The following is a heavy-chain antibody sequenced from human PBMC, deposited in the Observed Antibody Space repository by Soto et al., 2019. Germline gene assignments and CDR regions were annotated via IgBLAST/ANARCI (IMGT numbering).Heavy chain of an antibody. CDR1: GDSITTNTYY. Sequence: TLSLTCTVSGDSITTNTYYWSWIRQHPAKGLEWIGYIYYRGITHYNPSLKSRVTMSVHTSKNQFSLKLTSVTAADTAISYCVRALGSSPHSSWGQGALVTVSS. J-gene: IGHJ5*02. CDR3: VRALGSSPHSS. CDR2: IYYRGIT. D-gene: IGHD6-6*01. V-gene: IGHV4-31*03.